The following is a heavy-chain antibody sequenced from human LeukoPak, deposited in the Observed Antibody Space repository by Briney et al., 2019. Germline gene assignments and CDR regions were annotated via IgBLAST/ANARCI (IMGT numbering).Heavy chain of an antibody. CDR3: ASSGITMIYYFDY. V-gene: IGHV1-8*03. CDR2: MNPNSGNT. CDR1: GYTFTSYD. Sequence: ASVKVSCKASGYTFTSYDINWVRQATGQGLEWMGWMNPNSGNTGYAQKFQGRVTITRNTSISTAYMELSSLRSEDTAVYYCASSGITMIYYFDYWGQGTLVTVSS. D-gene: IGHD3-22*01. J-gene: IGHJ4*02.